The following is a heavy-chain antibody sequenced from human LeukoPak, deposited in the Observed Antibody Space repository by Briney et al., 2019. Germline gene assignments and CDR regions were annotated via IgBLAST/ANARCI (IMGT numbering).Heavy chain of an antibody. Sequence: PSETLSLTCVVYGGSFSGYYWSWIRQPPGKGLEWIGEINHSGSTNYNPSLKSRVTISVDTSKNQFSLKLSSVTAADTAVYYCARGRLKGSYYYDSSGYPAQAHAFDIWGQGTMVTVSS. V-gene: IGHV4-34*01. CDR1: GGSFSGYY. CDR2: INHSGST. D-gene: IGHD3-22*01. J-gene: IGHJ3*02. CDR3: ARGRLKGSYYYDSSGYPAQAHAFDI.